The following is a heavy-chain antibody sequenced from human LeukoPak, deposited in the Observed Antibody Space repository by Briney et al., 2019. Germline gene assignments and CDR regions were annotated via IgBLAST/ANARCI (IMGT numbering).Heavy chain of an antibody. CDR3: AKFYDILTGYFDH. CDR1: GFTFTTYA. Sequence: PGGSLRLSCAASGFTFTTYAMGWVRQSPGKGLEWVSSISGGGGGTYYAEFVKGRFTVSRDNSKNTLYLQMNSLRAEDTAVYYCAKFYDILTGYFDHWGQGTLVTVSS. V-gene: IGHV3-23*01. J-gene: IGHJ4*02. CDR2: ISGGGGGT. D-gene: IGHD3-9*01.